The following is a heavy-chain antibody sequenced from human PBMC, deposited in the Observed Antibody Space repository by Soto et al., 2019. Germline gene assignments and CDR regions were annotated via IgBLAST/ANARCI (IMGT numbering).Heavy chain of an antibody. D-gene: IGHD1-1*01. J-gene: IGHJ3*02. CDR1: GGSFSGYY. CDR2: INHSGST. CDR3: ARRVELERRRNHDAFDI. Sequence: SETLSLTCAVYGGSFSGYYWSWIRQPPGKGLEWIGEINHSGSTNYNPSLKSRVTISVDTSKNQFSLKLSSVTAADTAVYYCARRVELERRRNHDAFDIWGQGTMVTVSS. V-gene: IGHV4-34*01.